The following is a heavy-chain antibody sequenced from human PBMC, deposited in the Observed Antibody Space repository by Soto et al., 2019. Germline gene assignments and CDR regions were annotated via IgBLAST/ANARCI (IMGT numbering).Heavy chain of an antibody. CDR2: ISFDGNYK. V-gene: IGHV3-30*03. CDR3: ARDQLYYNDISGRPLNAFDV. CDR1: GFTFSSYG. Sequence: GGSLRLSCAASGFTFSSYGMHWVRQAPGKGLEWLAVISFDGNYKYHADSVKGRFTISRDNAKNPLYLQMNSLRAEDTAVYYCARDQLYYNDISGRPLNAFDVWGQGTMVTVSS. D-gene: IGHD3-22*01. J-gene: IGHJ3*01.